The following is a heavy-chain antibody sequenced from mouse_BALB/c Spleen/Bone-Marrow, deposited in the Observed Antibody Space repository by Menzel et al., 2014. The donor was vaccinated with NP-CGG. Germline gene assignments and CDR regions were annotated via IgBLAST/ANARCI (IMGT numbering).Heavy chain of an antibody. J-gene: IGHJ2*01. CDR3: ARWGDKGTFDY. V-gene: IGHV1-7*01. CDR2: INPSTGYT. CDR1: VYTFTSYW. Sequence: QVQLQQSGAESPKPGASAQMSCKASVYTFTSYWMHWVNQRPGQGLEWIGYINPSTGYTEYNQKFKDKATLTADKSSSTAYMQLHSLTSEDSAVDYYARWGDKGTFDYWGQGTTLTVSS. D-gene: IGHD3-3*01.